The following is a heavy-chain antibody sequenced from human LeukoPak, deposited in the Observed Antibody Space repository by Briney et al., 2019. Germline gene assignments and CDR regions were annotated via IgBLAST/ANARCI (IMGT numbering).Heavy chain of an antibody. CDR3: ASSGGSYYYYYGMDV. V-gene: IGHV3-21*01. CDR1: GFTFGDYS. D-gene: IGHD1-26*01. Sequence: PGGSLRLSCTGSGFTFGDYSVTWVRQAPGKGLEWVSSISSSSSYIYYADSVKGRFTISRDNAKNSLYLQMNSLRAEDTAVYYCASSGGSYYYYYGMDVWGQGTTVTVSS. J-gene: IGHJ6*02. CDR2: ISSSSSYI.